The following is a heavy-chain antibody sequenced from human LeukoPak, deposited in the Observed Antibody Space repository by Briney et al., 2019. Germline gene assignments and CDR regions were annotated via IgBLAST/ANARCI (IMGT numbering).Heavy chain of an antibody. J-gene: IGHJ4*02. CDR3: AKEGGYNYGYLDS. Sequence: GGSLRLSCAVSGFSYSSYAMSWVRQAPGKGLEGVSTISGSGGTYYVDSVKGRFTISRDNSKNTLYLQMNSLRAEDTAVYYCAKEGGYNYGYLDSWGQGTLVTVSS. CDR2: ISGSGGT. CDR1: GFSYSSYA. V-gene: IGHV3-23*01. D-gene: IGHD5-18*01.